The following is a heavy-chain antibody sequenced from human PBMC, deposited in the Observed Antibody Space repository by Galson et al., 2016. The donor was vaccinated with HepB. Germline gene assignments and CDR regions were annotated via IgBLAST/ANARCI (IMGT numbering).Heavy chain of an antibody. CDR3: AKASRDFYESAIDS. Sequence: SLRLSCAASGFTFDDYAMHWVRQAPGEGLEWVSGINWKSDIMGWGNSVTGRFIISRDNAKNSLFLQMNSLRPEDTALYYCAKASRDFYESAIDSWGQGTLVTVSS. J-gene: IGHJ4*02. D-gene: IGHD3-22*01. V-gene: IGHV3-9*01. CDR2: INWKSDIM. CDR1: GFTFDDYA.